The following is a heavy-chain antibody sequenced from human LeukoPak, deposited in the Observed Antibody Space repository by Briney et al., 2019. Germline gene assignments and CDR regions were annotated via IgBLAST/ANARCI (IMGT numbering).Heavy chain of an antibody. CDR2: TRGGGET. CDR1: GFTFSTYA. D-gene: IGHD2-2*01. CDR3: AKANWVSNADAVW. J-gene: IGHJ4*02. V-gene: IGHV3-23*01. Sequence: PGGSLRLSCAASGFTFSTYAMSWVRQAPARGLEWVSSTRGGGETFYADSVKGRCTLSRDDSRNTVYLQLNNLSVEDTAVYYCAKANWVSNADAVWWGQGTLVTVSS.